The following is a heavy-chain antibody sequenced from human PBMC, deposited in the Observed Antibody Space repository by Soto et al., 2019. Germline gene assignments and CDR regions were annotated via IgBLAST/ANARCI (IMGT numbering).Heavy chain of an antibody. V-gene: IGHV3-33*01. CDR3: ARDKDSSGSPLGPSWFDP. D-gene: IGHD3-22*01. CDR2: IWYDGSNK. J-gene: IGHJ5*02. Sequence: GGSLRLSCAASGFTFSSYGMHWVRQAPGKGLEWVAVIWYDGSNKYYADSVKGRFTISRDNSKNTLYLQMNSLRAEDTAVYYCARDKDSSGSPLGPSWFDPWGQGTLVTVSS. CDR1: GFTFSSYG.